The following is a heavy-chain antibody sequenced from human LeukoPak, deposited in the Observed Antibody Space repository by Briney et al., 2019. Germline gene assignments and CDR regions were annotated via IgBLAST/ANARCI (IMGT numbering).Heavy chain of an antibody. Sequence: PGGSLRLSCAASGFTFSDYYMSWIRQAPGKGLEWVSYISSSGSTIYYADSVKGRFTTSRGNAKNSLYLQMNSLRAEDTALYYCAKDMIPYSSGWLVGFDYWGQGTLVTVSS. V-gene: IGHV3-11*01. D-gene: IGHD6-19*01. CDR3: AKDMIPYSSGWLVGFDY. CDR1: GFTFSDYY. J-gene: IGHJ4*02. CDR2: ISSSGSTI.